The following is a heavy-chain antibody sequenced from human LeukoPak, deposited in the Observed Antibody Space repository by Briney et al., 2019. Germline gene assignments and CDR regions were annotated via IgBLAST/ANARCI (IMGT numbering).Heavy chain of an antibody. D-gene: IGHD3-22*01. Sequence: SETLSLTCAVYGGSFSGYYWSWIRQPPGKGLEWIGEINHSGSTNYNPSLKSRVTISVDTSKNQFSLKLSSVTAADTAVYYCARGPRTVRPVRFDYWGQGTLVTVSS. CDR2: INHSGST. V-gene: IGHV4-34*01. J-gene: IGHJ4*02. CDR3: ARGPRTVRPVRFDY. CDR1: GGSFSGYY.